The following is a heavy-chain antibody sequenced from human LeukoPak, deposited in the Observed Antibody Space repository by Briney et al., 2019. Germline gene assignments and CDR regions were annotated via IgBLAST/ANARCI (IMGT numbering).Heavy chain of an antibody. V-gene: IGHV4-39*07. CDR3: AGERGEEYSSGWYKRNYFDN. J-gene: IGHJ4*02. CDR2: IYYSGST. CDR1: GGSISRSSYY. Sequence: TSETLSLTCTVSGGSISRSSYYWGWIRQPPGKGLEWIGSIYYSGSTYYNPSLKSRVTISVDMSKNQFSLKLTSVTGADTAVYYCAGERGEEYSSGWYKRNYFDNWGQGIRVTVSS. D-gene: IGHD6-19*01.